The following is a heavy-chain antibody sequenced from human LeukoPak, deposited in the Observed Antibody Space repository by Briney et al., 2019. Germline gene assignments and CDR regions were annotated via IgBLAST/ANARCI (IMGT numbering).Heavy chain of an antibody. CDR3: ARGVGGGMDV. V-gene: IGHV3-21*01. Sequence: GGSLRLSCAASGFTFSSYSMNWVRQAPGKGLEWVSSISSRSSYVYYADSVKGRFTISRDNAKNSLYLQMNSLRAEDTAVYYCARGVGGGMDVWGQGTTVTVSS. D-gene: IGHD1-26*01. CDR2: ISSRSSYV. CDR1: GFTFSSYS. J-gene: IGHJ6*02.